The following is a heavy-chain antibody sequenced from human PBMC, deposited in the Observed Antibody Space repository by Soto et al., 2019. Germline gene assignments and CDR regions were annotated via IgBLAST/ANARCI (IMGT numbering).Heavy chain of an antibody. Sequence: SGPTLVNPTQTLTLTCTFSGFSLSTSGMCVSWIRQPPGKALEWLALIDWDDDKYYSTSLKTRLTISKDTSKNQVVLTMTNMDPVDTATYYGARILKGERDNWLDPWGQGSLVTV. V-gene: IGHV2-70*01. J-gene: IGHJ5*02. D-gene: IGHD6-25*01. CDR3: ARILKGERDNWLDP. CDR1: GFSLSTSGMC. CDR2: IDWDDDK.